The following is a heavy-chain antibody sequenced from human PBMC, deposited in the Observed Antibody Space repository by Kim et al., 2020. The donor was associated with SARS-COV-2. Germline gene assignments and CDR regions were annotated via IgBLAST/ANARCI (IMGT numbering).Heavy chain of an antibody. J-gene: IGHJ6*02. V-gene: IGHV4-34*01. CDR1: GGSFSGYY. CDR3: ARGGFGGWSSTYGMDV. D-gene: IGHD3-16*01. CDR2: INHSGST. Sequence: SETLSLTCAVYGGSFSGYYWSWIRQPPGEGLEWIGEINHSGSTNYNPSLKSRVTISVDTSKNQFSLKLSTVTAADTAVYYCARGGFGGWSSTYGMDVWGQGTTITVSS.